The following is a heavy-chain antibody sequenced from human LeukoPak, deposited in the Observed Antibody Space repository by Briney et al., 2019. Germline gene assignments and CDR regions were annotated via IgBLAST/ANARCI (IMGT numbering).Heavy chain of an antibody. J-gene: IGHJ4*02. D-gene: IGHD6-13*01. CDR1: GGSISSYY. V-gene: IGHV4-59*01. Sequence: PSETLSLTCTVSGGSISSYYWSWIRQPPGKGQEWIGYIYYSGSTNYNPSLKSRVTISVDTSKNQFSLKLSSVTAADTAVYYCARAGIAANPLDYWGQGTLVTVSS. CDR3: ARAGIAANPLDY. CDR2: IYYSGST.